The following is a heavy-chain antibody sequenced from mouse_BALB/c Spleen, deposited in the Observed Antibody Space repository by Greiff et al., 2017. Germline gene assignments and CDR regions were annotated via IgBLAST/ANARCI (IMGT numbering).Heavy chain of an antibody. J-gene: IGHJ4*01. Sequence: EVMLVESGGGLVKPGGSLKLSCAASGFTFSSYAMSWVRQTPEKRLEWVASISSGGSTYYPDSVKGRFTISRDNARNILYLQMSSLRSEDTAMYYCARDITTVVAPYYAMDYWGQGTSVTVSS. CDR1: GFTFSSYA. CDR2: ISSGGST. D-gene: IGHD1-1*01. V-gene: IGHV5-6-5*01. CDR3: ARDITTVVAPYYAMDY.